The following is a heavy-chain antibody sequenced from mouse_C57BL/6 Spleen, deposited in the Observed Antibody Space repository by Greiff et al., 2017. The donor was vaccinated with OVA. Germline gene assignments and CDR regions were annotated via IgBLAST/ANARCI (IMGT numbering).Heavy chain of an antibody. CDR3: EREGRYGYDDAMDY. CDR2: IHPNSGST. CDR1: GYTFTSYW. D-gene: IGHD2-2*01. V-gene: IGHV1-64*01. Sequence: QVQLKQSGAELVKPGASVKLSCKASGYTFTSYWMHWVKQRPGQGLEWIGMIHPNSGSTNYNEKFKSKATLTVDKSSSTAYMQLSSLTSEDSAVXYCEREGRYGYDDAMDYWGQGTSVTVSS. J-gene: IGHJ4*01.